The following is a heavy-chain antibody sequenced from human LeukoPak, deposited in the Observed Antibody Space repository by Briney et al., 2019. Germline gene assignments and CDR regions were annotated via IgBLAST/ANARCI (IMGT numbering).Heavy chain of an antibody. CDR3: AKGTSSYYDILTGSTGDYFDY. Sequence: GGSLRLSCAASGFTFSSYGMHWVRQAPGKGLEWVAFIRCDGSNKYYADSVKGRFTISRDNSKNTLYLQMNSLRAEDTAVYYCAKGTSSYYDILTGSTGDYFDYWGQGTLVTVSS. J-gene: IGHJ4*02. CDR2: IRCDGSNK. V-gene: IGHV3-30*02. CDR1: GFTFSSYG. D-gene: IGHD3-9*01.